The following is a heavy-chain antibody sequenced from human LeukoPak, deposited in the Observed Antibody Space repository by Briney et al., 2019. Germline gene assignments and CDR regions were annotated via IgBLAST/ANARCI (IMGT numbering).Heavy chain of an antibody. CDR3: TRYNNDHFDY. CDR2: IAYDGSRA. Sequence: GRSLRHSCAGSGFTFGGYGMHWFRQTPGKGLEWVAVIAYDGSRAFYADSVKGRFTISRDNSKNTMSVQMDDLRAEDTAVYYCTRYNNDHFDYWGQGTLVTVSS. J-gene: IGHJ4*02. CDR1: GFTFGGYG. V-gene: IGHV3-33*01. D-gene: IGHD1-14*01.